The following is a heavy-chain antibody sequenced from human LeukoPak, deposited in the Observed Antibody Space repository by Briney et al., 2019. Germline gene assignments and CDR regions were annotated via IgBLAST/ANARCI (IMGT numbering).Heavy chain of an antibody. CDR1: GFFFSNYD. J-gene: IGHJ4*02. D-gene: IGHD3-16*01. Sequence: GGSLRLSCAASGFFFSNYDMNWVRQAPGKGLEWVSGLSSSGGSTFYADSVKGRFTISRDNSKNTLYLQMNSLRAEDTAVYYCAKDQTRLGYDYVWGSYRPISEDWGQGTLSPSPQ. CDR2: LSSSGGST. CDR3: AKDQTRLGYDYVWGSYRPISED. V-gene: IGHV3-23*01.